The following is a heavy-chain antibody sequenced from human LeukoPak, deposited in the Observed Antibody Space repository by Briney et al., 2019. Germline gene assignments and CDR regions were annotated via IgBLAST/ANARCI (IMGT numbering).Heavy chain of an antibody. V-gene: IGHV3-48*01. Sequence: PGGSLRLSCAASGFTFSSCSMNWVRQAPGKGLEWVSNISSSSSSIYYADSVKGRFTISRDNAKNSLYLQMNSLRAEDTAVYYCARARQGASRGAFDIWGQGTMVTVSP. CDR2: ISSSSSSI. J-gene: IGHJ3*02. CDR3: ARARQGASRGAFDI. CDR1: GFTFSSCS. D-gene: IGHD1-26*01.